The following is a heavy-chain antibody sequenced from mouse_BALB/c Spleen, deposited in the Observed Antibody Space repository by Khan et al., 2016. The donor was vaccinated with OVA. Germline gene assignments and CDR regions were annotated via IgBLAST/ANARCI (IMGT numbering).Heavy chain of an antibody. CDR3: ASHLTGSFAY. CDR1: GFTFSNYG. D-gene: IGHD4-1*01. Sequence: EVQLVESGGDLVKPGGSLKLSCAASGFTFSNYGMSWVRQTPDKRLEWVATISSGGDYTYYPDSVKGRFTISRDNAKNTLYLQRSSLKSEDTAMYYCASHLTGSFAYGGQGTLVTVSA. V-gene: IGHV5-6*01. J-gene: IGHJ3*01. CDR2: ISSGGDYT.